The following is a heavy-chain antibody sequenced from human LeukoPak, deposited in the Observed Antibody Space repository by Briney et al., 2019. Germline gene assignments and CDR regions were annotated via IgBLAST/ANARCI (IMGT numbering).Heavy chain of an antibody. V-gene: IGHV3-43D*04. J-gene: IGHJ4*02. CDR3: AKASVAGDYFDY. D-gene: IGHD6-19*01. CDR1: GFTFDDYA. CDR2: ISWDGGST. Sequence: GGSLRLSCAASGFTFDDYAMHWVRQAPGKGLEWVSLISWDGGSTYYADSVKGRFTISRDNGKNSLYLQMNSLRAEDTALYYCAKASVAGDYFDYWGQGTLVTVSS.